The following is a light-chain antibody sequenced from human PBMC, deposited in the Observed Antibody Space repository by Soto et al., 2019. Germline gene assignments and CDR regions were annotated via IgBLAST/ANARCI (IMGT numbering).Light chain of an antibody. CDR2: AES. CDR1: QSISSY. V-gene: IGKV1-39*01. J-gene: IGKJ4*01. Sequence: EIQMTQSPSSLSASVGDRVTITCRASQSISSYLNWYQQKPGKAPKLLLYAESSLQSGVPSRFSGSGSGTDFTLTISRLQPEDFATYYCQQSYSTPLTFGGGTKVEIK. CDR3: QQSYSTPLT.